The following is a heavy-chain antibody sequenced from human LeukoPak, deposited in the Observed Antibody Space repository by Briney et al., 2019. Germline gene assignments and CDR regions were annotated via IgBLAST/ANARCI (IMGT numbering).Heavy chain of an antibody. V-gene: IGHV4-59*08. Sequence: SETLSLTCTVSGGSISSYYWSWIRQPPGKGLEWIGYIYYSGSTNYNPSLKSRVTIPVDTSKDQFSLKLSSVTAADTAVYYCARIFLTSDAFDIWGQGTMVTVSS. J-gene: IGHJ3*02. D-gene: IGHD2-15*01. CDR2: IYYSGST. CDR1: GGSISSYY. CDR3: ARIFLTSDAFDI.